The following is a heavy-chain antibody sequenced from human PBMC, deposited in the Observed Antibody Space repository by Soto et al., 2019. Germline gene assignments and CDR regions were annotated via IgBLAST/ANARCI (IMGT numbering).Heavy chain of an antibody. D-gene: IGHD3-22*01. J-gene: IGHJ4*02. CDR3: AGVDDSSGYTIPAPDY. Sequence: GESLKISCKGSGYSFTSYWISWVRQMPGKGLEWMGRIDPSDSYTNYSPSFQGHVTISADKSISTAYLQWSSLKASDTAMYYCAGVDDSSGYTIPAPDYWGQGTLVTVSS. CDR2: IDPSDSYT. CDR1: GYSFTSYW. V-gene: IGHV5-10-1*01.